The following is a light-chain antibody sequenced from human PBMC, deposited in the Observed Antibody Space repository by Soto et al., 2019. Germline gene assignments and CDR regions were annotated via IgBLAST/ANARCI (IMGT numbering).Light chain of an antibody. V-gene: IGLV2-14*01. CDR3: SSYAGSSNV. J-gene: IGLJ1*01. CDR1: SSDVGGYKY. Sequence: QSVLTQPASVSGSPGQSITISCSGTSSDVGGYKYVSWYQQHPGKAPKLMIYEVSYRPSGVSNRFSGSKSGNTASLTISGLQAEDEADYYCSSYAGSSNVFGTGTKVTVL. CDR2: EVS.